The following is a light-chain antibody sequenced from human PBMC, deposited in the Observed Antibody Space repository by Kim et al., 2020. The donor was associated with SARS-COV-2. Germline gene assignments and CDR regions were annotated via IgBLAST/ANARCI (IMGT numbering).Light chain of an antibody. V-gene: IGLV3-1*01. Sequence: SVSPGQTASITCSGDKLGDKYASWYQQKPGQAPVVVIFRDNRRPSGIPERFSGSNSGNTATLTISGTQAMDEAEYYCQAWDSSIYVFGTGTKVTVL. CDR3: QAWDSSIYV. CDR1: KLGDKY. J-gene: IGLJ1*01. CDR2: RDN.